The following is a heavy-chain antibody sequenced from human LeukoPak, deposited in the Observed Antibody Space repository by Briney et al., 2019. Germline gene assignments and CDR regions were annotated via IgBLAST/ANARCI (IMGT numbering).Heavy chain of an antibody. Sequence: SETLSLTCTVSGGSISSYYWSWVRQPPGKGVEWSGDIYYSGSTNYNPSLKSRVTISVDTSKNQFSLQLRSVTAADTAVYYCARENLAGELERREDDAFDIWGQGTMVTVSS. CDR1: GGSISSYY. CDR3: ARENLAGELERREDDAFDI. D-gene: IGHD1-1*01. V-gene: IGHV4-59*01. J-gene: IGHJ3*02. CDR2: IYYSGST.